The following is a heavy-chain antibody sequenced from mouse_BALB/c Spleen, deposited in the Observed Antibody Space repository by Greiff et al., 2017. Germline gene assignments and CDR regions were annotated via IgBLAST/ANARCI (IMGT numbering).Heavy chain of an antibody. V-gene: IGHV14-4*02. CDR1: GFNIKDYY. J-gene: IGHJ2*01. D-gene: IGHD2-1*01. Sequence: VQLQQSGAELVRSGASVKLSCTASGFNIKDYYMHWVKQRPEQGLEWIGWIDPETGDTEYAPKFQGKATMTADTSSNTAYLQLSSLTSEDTAVYYCNAWGGNYFPFDYWGQGTTLTVSS. CDR3: NAWGGNYFPFDY. CDR2: IDPETGDT.